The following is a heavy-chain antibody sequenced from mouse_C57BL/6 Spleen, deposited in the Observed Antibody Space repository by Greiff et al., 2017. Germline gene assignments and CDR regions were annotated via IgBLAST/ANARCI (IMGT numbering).Heavy chain of an antibody. CDR3: ARGGYDAGFAY. CDR2: IDPSDSYT. D-gene: IGHD2-12*01. CDR1: GYTFTSYW. V-gene: IGHV1-69*01. J-gene: IGHJ3*01. Sequence: VQLQQPGAELVMPGASVKLSCKASGYTFTSYWMHWVKQRPGQGLEWIGEIDPSDSYTNYNQKFKGKSTLTVDKSSSTAYMQLSSLTSEVSAFYYCARGGYDAGFAYWGQGTLVTVSA.